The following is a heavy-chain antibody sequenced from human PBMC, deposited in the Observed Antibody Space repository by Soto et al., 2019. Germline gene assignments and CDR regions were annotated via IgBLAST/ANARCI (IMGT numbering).Heavy chain of an antibody. CDR3: ARDLGSLDAFDI. V-gene: IGHV4-59*01. CDR1: GGSISSYY. J-gene: IGHJ3*02. D-gene: IGHD6-13*01. CDR2: IYYSGST. Sequence: PSGTLSLTCTVSGGSISSYYWSWIRQPPGKGLEWIGYIYYSGSTNYNPSLKSRVTISVDTSKNQFSLKLSSVTAADTAVYYCARDLGSLDAFDIWGQGTMVTVSS.